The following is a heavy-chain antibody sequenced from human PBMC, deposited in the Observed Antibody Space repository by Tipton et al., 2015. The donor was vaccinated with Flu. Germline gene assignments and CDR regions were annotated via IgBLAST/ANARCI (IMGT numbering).Heavy chain of an antibody. CDR2: VSRTGST. CDR1: GDSISSDFY. Sequence: LRLSCAVSGDSISSDFYWAWIRQFPGKGLEWIGTVSRTGSTIYNPSLKSRVTISIDTSKNQFSLNMRSVTAADMAVYYCARRDYSNYVSDPKSCFDPWGQGILVTVSS. D-gene: IGHD4-11*01. J-gene: IGHJ5*02. V-gene: IGHV4-38-2*01. CDR3: ARRDYSNYVSDPKSCFDP.